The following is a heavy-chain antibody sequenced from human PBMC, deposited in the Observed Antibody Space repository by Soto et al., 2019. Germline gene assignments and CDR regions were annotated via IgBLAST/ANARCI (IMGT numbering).Heavy chain of an antibody. Sequence: SDTLSLTCTVSGGSISSGVYYWSWIRHHPGKGLEWIGYIYYSGRTYYNPSLHSRVSIAVDTTENQFSLKLTSVTAADTSVYYCARGSFSSSSSWFDPWGRGTMVTV. CDR2: IYYSGRT. CDR1: GGSISSGVYY. J-gene: IGHJ5*02. D-gene: IGHD6-6*01. V-gene: IGHV4-31*02. CDR3: ARGSFSSSSSWFDP.